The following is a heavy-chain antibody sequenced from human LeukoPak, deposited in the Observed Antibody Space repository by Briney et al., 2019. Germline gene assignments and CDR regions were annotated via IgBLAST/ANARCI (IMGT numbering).Heavy chain of an antibody. Sequence: PSETLSLTCTVSGGSISSYYWSWIRQPPGKGLELIGYIYYSGSTNYNPSLKSQVTISVDTSKNQFSLKLSSVTAADTAVYYCARDLGYSYGYEWGQGTLVTASS. J-gene: IGHJ4*02. D-gene: IGHD5-18*01. CDR1: GGSISSYY. V-gene: IGHV4-59*01. CDR2: IYYSGST. CDR3: ARDLGYSYGYE.